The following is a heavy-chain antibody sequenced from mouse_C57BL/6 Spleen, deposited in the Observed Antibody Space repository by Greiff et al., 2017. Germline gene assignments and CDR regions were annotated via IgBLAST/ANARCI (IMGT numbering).Heavy chain of an antibody. CDR3: ARSTAQARVYYFDY. V-gene: IGHV1-81*01. J-gene: IGHJ2*01. Sequence: QVQLQQSGAELARPGASVKLSCKASGYTFTSYGISWVKQRTGQGLEWIGEIYPRSGNTYYNEQFKGKATLTADKSSSTAYMELRSLTSEDSAVYFCARSTAQARVYYFDYWGQGTTLTVSS. CDR2: IYPRSGNT. CDR1: GYTFTSYG. D-gene: IGHD3-2*02.